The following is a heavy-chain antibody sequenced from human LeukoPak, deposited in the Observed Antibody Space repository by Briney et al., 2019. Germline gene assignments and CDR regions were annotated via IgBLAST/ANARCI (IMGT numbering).Heavy chain of an antibody. CDR1: GFTFSSYG. J-gene: IGHJ4*02. Sequence: GGSLRLSCAASGFTFSSYGMSWVRQAPGKGLEWVSGIRGSGDITFYADSVKGRFTISRDNAKNSLYLQMNSLRAEDTALYYCARAPIAARWSSFDYWGQGTLVTVSS. CDR2: IRGSGDIT. D-gene: IGHD6-6*01. CDR3: ARAPIAARWSSFDY. V-gene: IGHV3-23*01.